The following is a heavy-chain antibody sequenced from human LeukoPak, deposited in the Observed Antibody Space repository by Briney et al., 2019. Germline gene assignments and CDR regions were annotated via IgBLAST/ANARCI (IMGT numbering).Heavy chain of an antibody. J-gene: IGHJ4*02. D-gene: IGHD5-18*01. CDR2: INYSGST. Sequence: NPSENLSLTCTVSGGSISSSSYYWGWIRQPPGKGLEWIGSINYSGSTYYNPSLKSRVTISVDTSKNQFSLKLSSVTAADTAVYYCARAPGGLWSYYFDYWGQGTLVTVSS. V-gene: IGHV4-39*07. CDR3: ARAPGGLWSYYFDY. CDR1: GGSISSSSYY.